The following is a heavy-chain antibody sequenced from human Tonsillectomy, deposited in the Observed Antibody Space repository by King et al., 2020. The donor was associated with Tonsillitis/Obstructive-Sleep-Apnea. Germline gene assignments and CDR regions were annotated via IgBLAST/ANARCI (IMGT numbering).Heavy chain of an antibody. CDR2: IYPGDSYT. Sequence: QLVQSGAEVKKPGESLKISCKGSGYRFTSYWIGWVRQMPGKGLEWMGIIYPGDSYTRYSPSFQGQVTISTDKSISTAYLQWSSLKASDTAMYYCAKLRGEYSRSWWPLGDTYFDLWGRGTLVTVFS. V-gene: IGHV5-51*03. CDR1: GYRFTSYW. D-gene: IGHD6-13*01. J-gene: IGHJ2*01. CDR3: AKLRGEYSRSWWPLGDTYFDL.